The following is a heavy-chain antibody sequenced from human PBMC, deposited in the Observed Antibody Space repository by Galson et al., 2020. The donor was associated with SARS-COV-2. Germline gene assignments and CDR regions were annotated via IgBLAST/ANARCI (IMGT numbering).Heavy chain of an antibody. D-gene: IGHD4-17*01. CDR2: ISHSGGT. CDR3: ARLHYVECATEAFAL. J-gene: IGHJ3*01. Sequence: SETLSLTCAVSGTSISSGSYSWNWIRQPPGKGLEWIGYISHSGGTYYNPSLKSRVTISGDRSKNQFSLRLSSVTAADTAVYYCARLHYVECATEAFALCGPGTRVTV. V-gene: IGHV4-30-2*01. CDR1: GTSISSGSYS.